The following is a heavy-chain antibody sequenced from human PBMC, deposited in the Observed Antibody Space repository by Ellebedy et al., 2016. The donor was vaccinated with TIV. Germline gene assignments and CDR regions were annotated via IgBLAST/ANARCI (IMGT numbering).Heavy chain of an antibody. CDR2: INHSGST. J-gene: IGHJ4*02. D-gene: IGHD2-15*01. Sequence: SETLFLTXAVYGGSFSGYYWSWIRQPPGKGLEWIGEINHSGSTNYNPSLKSRVTISVDTSKNQFSLKLSSVTAADTAVYYCARQTRWPRRDDYWGQGTLVTVSS. CDR3: ARQTRWPRRDDY. V-gene: IGHV4-34*01. CDR1: GGSFSGYY.